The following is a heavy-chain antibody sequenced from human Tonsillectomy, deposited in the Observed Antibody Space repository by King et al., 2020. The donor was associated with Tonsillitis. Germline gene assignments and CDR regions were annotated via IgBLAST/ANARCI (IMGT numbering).Heavy chain of an antibody. D-gene: IGHD6-19*01. J-gene: IGHJ4*02. CDR1: GFTFSSYG. Sequence: VQQVQSGGGVVQPGRSLRLSCAASGFTFSSYGMHWVRQAPGKGLEWVAVISYDGSNKYYADSVKGRFTISRDNSKNTLYLQMNSLRPEDTAVYYCAKDHSSGWYSGYDYWGQGTLVTVSS. V-gene: IGHV3-30*18. CDR2: ISYDGSNK. CDR3: AKDHSSGWYSGYDY.